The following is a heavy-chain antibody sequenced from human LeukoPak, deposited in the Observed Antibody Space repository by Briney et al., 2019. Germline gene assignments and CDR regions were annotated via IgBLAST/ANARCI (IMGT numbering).Heavy chain of an antibody. V-gene: IGHV4-38-2*02. Sequence: SETLSLTCTVSGYSISSGYYWGWIRQPPGKGLEWIGSIYHSGSTYYNPSLKSRVTISVDTSKNQFSLKLSSVTAADTAVYYCARYYTSGSFDYWGQEPWSPSPQ. J-gene: IGHJ4*01. CDR3: ARYYTSGSFDY. CDR1: GYSISSGYY. CDR2: IYHSGST. D-gene: IGHD3-10*01.